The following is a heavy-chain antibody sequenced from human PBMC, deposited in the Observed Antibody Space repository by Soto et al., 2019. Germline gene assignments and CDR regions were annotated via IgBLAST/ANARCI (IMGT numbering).Heavy chain of an antibody. CDR3: ARSPRGYAAGYVDY. CDR1: GDSISGYY. D-gene: IGHD5-18*01. Sequence: QVQLQESGPGLVKPSETLSLTCTVSGDSISGYYWGWIRQPPGKGLEWIASIYYSGSTKYNPSLKSRVTISVDTSKNQFSLNLSSVTAADTAVYFCARSPRGYAAGYVDYWGQGTLVTVSS. J-gene: IGHJ4*02. CDR2: IYYSGST. V-gene: IGHV4-59*08.